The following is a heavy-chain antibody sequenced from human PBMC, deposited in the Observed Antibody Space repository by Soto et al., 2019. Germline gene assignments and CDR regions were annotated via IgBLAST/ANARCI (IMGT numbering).Heavy chain of an antibody. Sequence: GQLVESGGGVVQPGGSLRLSCVASGFSFSNYNMNWVRQAPGKGLEWLSYISSDNITKYYADSVRGRFTISRDSAKNSLYLQMNSLRDEDTAVYFCARNVDLWGQGTTVTVSS. CDR1: GFSFSNYN. D-gene: IGHD2-21*01. J-gene: IGHJ3*01. V-gene: IGHV3-48*02. CDR2: ISSDNITK. CDR3: ARNVDL.